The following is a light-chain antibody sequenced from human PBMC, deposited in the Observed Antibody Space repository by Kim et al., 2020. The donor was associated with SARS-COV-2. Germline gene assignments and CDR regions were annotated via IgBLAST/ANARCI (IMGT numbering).Light chain of an antibody. CDR2: AKD. Sequence: ALGQTVRITCQGDSSRRYYASWYQQRPGQGPVLVIYAKDNRPSGIPDRFSGSSAGNIASLTITGAQAEDEADYYCNSRDNSGASYVFGTGTKVTVL. CDR1: SSRRYY. V-gene: IGLV3-19*01. J-gene: IGLJ1*01. CDR3: NSRDNSGASYV.